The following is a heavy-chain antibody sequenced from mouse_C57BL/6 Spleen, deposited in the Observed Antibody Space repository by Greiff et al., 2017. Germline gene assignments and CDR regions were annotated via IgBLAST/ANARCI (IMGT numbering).Heavy chain of an antibody. V-gene: IGHV1-15*01. J-gene: IGHJ3*01. CDR1: GYTFTDYE. CDR3: TRGGGISYGNPFAY. CDR2: IDPETGGT. Sequence: VQLQQSGAELVRPGASVTLSCKASGYTFTDYEMHWVKQTPVHGLEWIGAIDPETGGTAYNQKFKGKAILTADKSSSTAYMELRSLTSEDSAVYYCTRGGGISYGNPFAYWGQGTLVTVSA. D-gene: IGHD2-1*01.